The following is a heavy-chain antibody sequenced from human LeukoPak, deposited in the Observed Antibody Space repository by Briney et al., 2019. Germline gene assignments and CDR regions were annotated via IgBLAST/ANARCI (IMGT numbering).Heavy chain of an antibody. Sequence: GGSLRVSCAGYGFTFSRDWRHLVRQAPGKGLVWVSRINSDESRVTYADSVKGRFTISRDNAKNTLYLQMNSLRAADTAIYYCARDLGGGSDYWGQGTLVTVSS. CDR1: GFTFSRDW. J-gene: IGHJ4*02. V-gene: IGHV3-74*01. CDR2: INSDESRV. CDR3: ARDLGGGSDY. D-gene: IGHD2-15*01.